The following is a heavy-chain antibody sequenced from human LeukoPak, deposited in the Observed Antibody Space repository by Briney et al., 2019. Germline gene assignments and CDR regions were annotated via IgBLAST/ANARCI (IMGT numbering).Heavy chain of an antibody. V-gene: IGHV1-18*01. CDR2: ISAYNGNT. J-gene: IGHJ6*02. D-gene: IGHD4-17*01. CDR3: ARDRVTVTTGYGMDV. Sequence: ASVKVSCKASGYTFTSYGISWVRQAPGQGLEWMGWISAYNGNTNYAQKLQGRVTMTTDTSTSTAYMELRSLRSDDTAVYYCARDRVTVTTGYGMDVWGQGTTVTVSS. CDR1: GYTFTSYG.